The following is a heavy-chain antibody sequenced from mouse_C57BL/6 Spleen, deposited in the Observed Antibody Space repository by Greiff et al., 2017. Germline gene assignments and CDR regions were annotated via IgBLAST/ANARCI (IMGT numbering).Heavy chain of an antibody. D-gene: IGHD1-1*01. CDR1: GYTFTSYW. J-gene: IGHJ2*01. CDR3: ARGSITTVVADY. CDR2: IDPSDSYT. Sequence: QVQLQQPGAELVKPGASVKLSCKASGYTFTSYWMQWVKQRPGQGLEWIGEIDPSDSYTNYNQKFKGKATLTVDTSSSTAYMQLSSLTSEDSAVYYCARGSITTVVADYWGQGTTLTVSS. V-gene: IGHV1-50*01.